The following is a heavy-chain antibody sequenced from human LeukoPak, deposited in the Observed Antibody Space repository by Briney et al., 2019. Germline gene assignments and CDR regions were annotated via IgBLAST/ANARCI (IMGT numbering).Heavy chain of an antibody. CDR3: AKGQFYGDYDN. D-gene: IGHD4-17*01. J-gene: IGHJ4*02. V-gene: IGHV3-30*18. Sequence: GGSLRVYCAAYGFTFTSSGMDWVLQATGKGLEWLAVVSYDGTNKYYADPGKGRFTVSRDNSNKTSYLQKKSLRVKVTFLHYGAKGQFYGDYDNWGQGTMVTVSA. CDR1: GFTFTSSG. CDR2: VSYDGTNK.